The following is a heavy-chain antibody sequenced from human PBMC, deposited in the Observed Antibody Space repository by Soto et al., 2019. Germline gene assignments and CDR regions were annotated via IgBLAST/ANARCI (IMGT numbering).Heavy chain of an antibody. Sequence: GGSLRLSCAASGFTFSSYGMHWVRQAPGKGLEWVAVISYDGSNKYYVDSVKGRFTIPRDNSKNTLYLQMNSLRAEDTAVYYCAKEIVAPTDNWFDPWGQGTLVTVSS. CDR2: ISYDGSNK. CDR3: AKEIVAPTDNWFDP. V-gene: IGHV3-30*18. J-gene: IGHJ5*02. D-gene: IGHD5-12*01. CDR1: GFTFSSYG.